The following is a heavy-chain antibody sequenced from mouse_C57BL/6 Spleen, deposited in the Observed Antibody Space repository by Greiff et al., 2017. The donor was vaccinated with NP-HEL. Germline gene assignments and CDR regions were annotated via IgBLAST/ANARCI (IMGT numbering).Heavy chain of an antibody. CDR3: AREGLYGYDY. D-gene: IGHD2-2*01. V-gene: IGHV1-64*01. Sequence: VQLQQPGAELVKPGASVKLSCKASGYTFTSYWMHWVKQRPGQGLEWIGMIQPNSGSTNYNEKFKSKATLTVDKSSSTAYMQLSSLTSEDSAVYYCAREGLYGYDYWGQGTTLTVSS. CDR2: IQPNSGST. CDR1: GYTFTSYW. J-gene: IGHJ2*01.